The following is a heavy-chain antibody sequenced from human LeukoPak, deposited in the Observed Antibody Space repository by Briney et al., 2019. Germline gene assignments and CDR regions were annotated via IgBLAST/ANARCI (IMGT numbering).Heavy chain of an antibody. CDR2: IYYSGST. CDR3: ARHANRGYDASGYYNFQH. CDR1: GGSISGYY. D-gene: IGHD3-22*01. J-gene: IGHJ1*01. V-gene: IGHV4-59*08. Sequence: PSETLSLTCTVSGGSISGYYWSWIRQPPGKGQEWIGYIYYSGSTNYSPSLKSRVPISVDTSKIQCSLKLSAVTAADTAVYYCARHANRGYDASGYYNFQHWGQGTLATVSS.